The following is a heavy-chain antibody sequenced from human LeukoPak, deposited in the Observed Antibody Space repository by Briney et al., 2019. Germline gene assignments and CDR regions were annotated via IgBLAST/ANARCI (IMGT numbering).Heavy chain of an antibody. V-gene: IGHV4-59*01. J-gene: IGHJ3*02. Sequence: PSETLSLTCTVSGASITNYYWSWIRQPPGKGLEWIRYAYYSGNTNYNASLKNRVTISVDTSKNQFSLKLSSVTAADTAVYYCARGRGYNRDAFDIWGQGTMVTVSS. D-gene: IGHD1-14*01. CDR1: GASITNYY. CDR2: AYYSGNT. CDR3: ARGRGYNRDAFDI.